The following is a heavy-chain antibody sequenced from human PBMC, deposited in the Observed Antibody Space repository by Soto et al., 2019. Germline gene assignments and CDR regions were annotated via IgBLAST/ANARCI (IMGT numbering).Heavy chain of an antibody. CDR3: AREPTYCGGDCYPEPVDY. V-gene: IGHV3-30-3*01. J-gene: IGHJ4*02. CDR1: GFTFSSYA. CDR2: ISYDGSNK. Sequence: QVQLVESGGGVVQPGRSLRLSCAASGFTFSSYAMHWVRQAPGKGLEWVAVISYDGSNKYYADSVKGRFTISRDNSKKPLYLQMNSLRAEDTAVYYCAREPTYCGGDCYPEPVDYWGQGTLVTVSS. D-gene: IGHD2-21*02.